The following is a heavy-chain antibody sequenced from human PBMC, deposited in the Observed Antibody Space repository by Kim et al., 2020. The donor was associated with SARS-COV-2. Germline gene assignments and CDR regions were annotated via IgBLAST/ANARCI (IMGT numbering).Heavy chain of an antibody. CDR3: ARHETFPYCTNGVCTTPLHDY. CDR1: GYSFTSYW. Sequence: GESLQISCKGSGYSFTSYWISWVRQMPGKGLEWIGRIDPSDSYTNYSPSFQGHVTISADKSISTAYLQWSSLKASDTAMYYCARHETFPYCTNGVCTTPLHDYGGQGTLVTGSS. CDR2: IDPSDSYT. D-gene: IGHD2-8*01. J-gene: IGHJ4*02. V-gene: IGHV5-10-1*01.